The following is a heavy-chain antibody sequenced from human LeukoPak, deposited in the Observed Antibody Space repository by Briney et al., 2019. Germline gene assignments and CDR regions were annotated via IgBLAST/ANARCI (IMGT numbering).Heavy chain of an antibody. V-gene: IGHV1-18*01. CDR2: ISAYNGNT. D-gene: IGHD3-3*01. CDR3: ATGLRFLEW. CDR1: GYTFTSYG. Sequence: GASVKVSCKASGYTFTSYGISWVRQAPGQGLEWMGWISAYNGNTNYAQKFQGRVTMTEDTSTDTAYMELSSLRSEDTAVYYCATGLRFLEWWGQGTLVTVSS. J-gene: IGHJ4*02.